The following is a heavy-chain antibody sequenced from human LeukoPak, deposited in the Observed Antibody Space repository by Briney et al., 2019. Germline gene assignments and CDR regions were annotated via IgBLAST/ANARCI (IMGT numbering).Heavy chain of an antibody. V-gene: IGHV4-59*01. CDR3: ARVGIVVPFDY. D-gene: IGHD2-15*01. CDR2: IYYSGST. Sequence: SETLSLTCTVSGGSISSYYWSWIRQPPGKGLEWIGYIYYSGSTNYNPSLKSRVTISVDTSKNQFSLKLSSVTAADTAMYYCARVGIVVPFDYWGQGTLVTASS. J-gene: IGHJ4*02. CDR1: GGSISSYY.